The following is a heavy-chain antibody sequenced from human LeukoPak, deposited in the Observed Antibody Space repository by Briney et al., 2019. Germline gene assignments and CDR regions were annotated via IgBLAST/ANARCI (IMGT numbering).Heavy chain of an antibody. V-gene: IGHV3-23*01. J-gene: IGHJ4*02. Sequence: PGGSLRLSRAASGFTFSNCGMNWVRQAPGEGLEWVSAISGSGVNTYYADSVKGRFTISRDNSKNTLYLQMNSLRAEDTAVYYCAKAVVPVISQHYFDYWGQGILVTVSS. CDR2: ISGSGVNT. D-gene: IGHD3-22*01. CDR1: GFTFSNCG. CDR3: AKAVVPVISQHYFDY.